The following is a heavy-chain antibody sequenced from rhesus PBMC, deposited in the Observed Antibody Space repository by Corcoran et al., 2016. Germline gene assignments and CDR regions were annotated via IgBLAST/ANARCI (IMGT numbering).Heavy chain of an antibody. Sequence: QLQLQESGPGLVKPSEPLSLTCSVSGGSFSGYYWGWIRQPPGTGLVWIGYISGSSGSTDYNPSLKSRFTSSTDTSKNQCALKLSSVTAADTAVYYCAREDYGSQYEGYYGLDSWGQGVVVTVSS. V-gene: IGHV4-165*01. D-gene: IGHD4-29*01. CDR3: AREDYGSQYEGYYGLDS. CDR1: GGSFSGYY. J-gene: IGHJ6*01. CDR2: ISGSSGST.